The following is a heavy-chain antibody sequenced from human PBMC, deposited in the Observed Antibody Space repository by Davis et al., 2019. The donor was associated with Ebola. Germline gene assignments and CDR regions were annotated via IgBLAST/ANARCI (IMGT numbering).Heavy chain of an antibody. V-gene: IGHV4-30-2*01. CDR2: IYHSGST. Sequence: MPSETLSLTCAVSGGSISSGGYSWSWIRQPPGKGLEWIGYIYHSGSTYYNPSLKSRVTISVDRSKNQFSLKLNSVTAADTAVYYCARVTGPFDYWGQGSLVTVSS. D-gene: IGHD1-20*01. CDR3: ARVTGPFDY. J-gene: IGHJ4*02. CDR1: GGSISSGGYS.